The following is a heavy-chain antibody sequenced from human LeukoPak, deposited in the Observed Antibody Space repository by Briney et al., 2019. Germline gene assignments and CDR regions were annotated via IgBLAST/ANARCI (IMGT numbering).Heavy chain of an antibody. Sequence: PSETLSLTCAVSGGSISSSNWWCWVRQPPGKGLEWIGEIYHSGSTNYNPSLKSRVTISVDKSKNQFSLKLSSVTAADTAVYYCARSYDFWSGYSNWFDPWGQGTLVTVSS. CDR3: ARSYDFWSGYSNWFDP. CDR2: IYHSGST. J-gene: IGHJ5*02. CDR1: GGSISSSNW. D-gene: IGHD3-3*01. V-gene: IGHV4-4*02.